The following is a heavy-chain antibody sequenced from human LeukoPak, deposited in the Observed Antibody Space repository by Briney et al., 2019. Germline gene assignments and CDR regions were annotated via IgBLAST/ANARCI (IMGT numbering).Heavy chain of an antibody. CDR2: INPSGGST. CDR1: GYTFTSYY. Sequence: ASVKVSCKASGYTFTSYYMHWVRQAPGQGLEWMGIINPSGGSTSYAQKFQGRVTMTRDMSTSTVYMELSSLRSEDTAVYYCARAGGVVGATPPKSRYYYYYYMDVWGKGTTVTVSS. V-gene: IGHV1-46*01. D-gene: IGHD1-26*01. CDR3: ARAGGVVGATPPKSRYYYYYYMDV. J-gene: IGHJ6*03.